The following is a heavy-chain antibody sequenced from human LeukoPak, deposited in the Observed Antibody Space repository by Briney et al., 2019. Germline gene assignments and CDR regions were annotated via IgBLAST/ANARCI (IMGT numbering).Heavy chain of an antibody. D-gene: IGHD6-13*01. CDR1: GYTFTSYG. J-gene: IGHJ4*02. V-gene: IGHV1-18*01. CDR3: ARDRRVVAAAGHYFDY. CDR2: ISAYNDNT. Sequence: ASVNVSCKASGYTFTSYGISWVRQAPGQGLEWMGWISAYNDNTNYAQKLQGRVTMTTDTSTSTAYMELRSLRSDDTAVYYCARDRRVVAAAGHYFDYWGQGTLVTVSS.